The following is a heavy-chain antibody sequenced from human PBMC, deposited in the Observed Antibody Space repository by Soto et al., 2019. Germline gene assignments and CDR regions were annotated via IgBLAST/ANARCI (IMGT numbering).Heavy chain of an antibody. D-gene: IGHD6-19*01. V-gene: IGHV1-69*13. CDR1: GGTFSSYA. CDR2: IIPIFGTA. J-gene: IGHJ6*02. CDR3: ARGTGIAVAGLNYYYYGMDV. Sequence: ASVKVSCKASGGTFSSYAISWVRQAPGQGLEWMGGIIPIFGTANYAQKFQGRVTITADESTSTAYMELSSLRSEDTAVYYCARGTGIAVAGLNYYYYGMDVWGQGTTVTVSS.